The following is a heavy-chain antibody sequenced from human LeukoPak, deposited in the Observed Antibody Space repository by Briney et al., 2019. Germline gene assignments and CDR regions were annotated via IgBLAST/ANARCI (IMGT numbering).Heavy chain of an antibody. Sequence: SETLSLTCAVYGGSFSGYYWSWIRQPPGKGLEWIGEINQSGSTNYNPFLKSRVTISVDTSKNQFSLKLSSVTAADTAVYYCARGFVYCSSTSCYTPYFDYWGQGTLVTVSS. CDR1: GGSFSGYY. CDR3: ARGFVYCSSTSCYTPYFDY. J-gene: IGHJ4*02. D-gene: IGHD2-2*02. V-gene: IGHV4-34*01. CDR2: INQSGST.